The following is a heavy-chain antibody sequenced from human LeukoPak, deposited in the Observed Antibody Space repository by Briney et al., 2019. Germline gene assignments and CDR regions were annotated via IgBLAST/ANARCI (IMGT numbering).Heavy chain of an antibody. D-gene: IGHD3-10*01. V-gene: IGHV3-7*01. CDR1: GFTFRSYW. CDR2: IKKDGSEK. Sequence: GGSLRLSCAASGFTFRSYWMTWVRQAPGKGLEWVANIKKDGSEKYYVDSVKGRFTISRDNAKNSLYLQMNSLRAEDTAVYYCAYGSGSYRPHYFDYWGQGTLVTVSS. J-gene: IGHJ4*02. CDR3: AYGSGSYRPHYFDY.